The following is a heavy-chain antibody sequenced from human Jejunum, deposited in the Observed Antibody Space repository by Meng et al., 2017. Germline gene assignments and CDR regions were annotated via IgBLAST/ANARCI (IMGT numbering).Heavy chain of an antibody. Sequence: QVQLQASGPGLWKPWGLLSFTCVVHGDSISSGSWWRWVRQSPGKGLEWIGEIYHSGTTNYNPSLKSRVTLSVDKSKNQFSLNLSSVTAADTAVYFCARDFEALNGVWGQGTLVTVSS. J-gene: IGHJ1*01. D-gene: IGHD2-8*01. CDR2: IYHSGTT. V-gene: IGHV4-4*02. CDR1: GDSISSGSW. CDR3: ARDFEALNGV.